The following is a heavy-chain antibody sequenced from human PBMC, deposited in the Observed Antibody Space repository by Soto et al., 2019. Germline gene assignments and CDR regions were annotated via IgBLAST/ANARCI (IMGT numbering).Heavy chain of an antibody. J-gene: IGHJ4*02. CDR2: IYYSGST. Sequence: PSETLSLTCTVSGGSISSYYWSWIRQPPGKGLEWIGYIYYSGSTNYNPSLKSRVTISVDTSKNQFSLKLSSVTAADTAVYYCARGRRDGYNGHYFDYWGQGTLVTVSS. D-gene: IGHD5-12*01. CDR3: ARGRRDGYNGHYFDY. CDR1: GGSISSYY. V-gene: IGHV4-59*12.